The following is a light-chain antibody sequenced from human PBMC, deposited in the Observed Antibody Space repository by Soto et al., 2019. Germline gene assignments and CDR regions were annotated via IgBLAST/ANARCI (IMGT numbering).Light chain of an antibody. Sequence: QSALTQPASVSGSPGQSITISCTGTSSDVGGYNYVSWYQQHPGKAPMLMIYHVSNRPSGVSNRFSGSKSANTASLTISGLQAEDEADYYCSSYTSSNTYVSGTGTKVTVL. CDR1: SSDVGGYNY. CDR2: HVS. CDR3: SSYTSSNTYV. J-gene: IGLJ1*01. V-gene: IGLV2-14*03.